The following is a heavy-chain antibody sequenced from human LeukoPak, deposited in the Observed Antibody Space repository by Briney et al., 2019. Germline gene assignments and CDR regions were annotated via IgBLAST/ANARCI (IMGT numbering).Heavy chain of an antibody. V-gene: IGHV3-66*01. Sequence: GGSLRLSCAVSGFTVTVNYMSWVRKAPGRGWEWVSIIYRSGSISYADSVKGRFIISRDSSTNTLSLQMTSLRAEDTAVYYCAADFYTSYHLGYWGQGTLVTVSS. D-gene: IGHD3-16*01. CDR1: GFTVTVNY. CDR3: AADFYTSYHLGY. CDR2: IYRSGSI. J-gene: IGHJ4*02.